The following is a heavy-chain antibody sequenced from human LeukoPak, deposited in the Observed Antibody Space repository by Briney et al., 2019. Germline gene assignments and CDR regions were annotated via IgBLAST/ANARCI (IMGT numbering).Heavy chain of an antibody. CDR3: AREAVATGGVDY. Sequence: SETLSLTCTVSGGSISSYYWSWIRQPPGKGLEWIGYIYYSGSTNCNPSLKSRVTISVDTSKNQFSLKLSSVTAADTAVYYCAREAVATGGVDYWGQGTLVTVSS. CDR1: GGSISSYY. J-gene: IGHJ4*02. CDR2: IYYSGST. V-gene: IGHV4-59*01. D-gene: IGHD5-12*01.